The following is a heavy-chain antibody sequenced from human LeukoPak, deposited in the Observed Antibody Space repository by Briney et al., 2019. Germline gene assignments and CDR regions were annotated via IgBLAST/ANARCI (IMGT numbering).Heavy chain of an antibody. CDR2: IKQDGSEK. Sequence: GGSLRLSCAASGFTFSSYGMHWVRQAPGKGLEWVANIKQDGSEKYYVDSVKGRFTISRDNAKNSLYLQMNSLRAEDTAVYYCARFPSTRLDILTGYYNSWYFDLWGRGTLVTVSS. CDR3: ARFPSTRLDILTGYYNSWYFDL. J-gene: IGHJ2*01. CDR1: GFTFSSYG. V-gene: IGHV3-7*04. D-gene: IGHD3-9*01.